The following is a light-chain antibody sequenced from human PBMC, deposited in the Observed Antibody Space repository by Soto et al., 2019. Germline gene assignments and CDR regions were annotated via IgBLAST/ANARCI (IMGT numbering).Light chain of an antibody. CDR1: SSDVGGYNY. CDR3: SLYTSENTYV. Sequence: QSALTQPPSASGSPGQSVTISCTGTSSDVGGYNYVSWYQQHPGKAPKLMIYEVSKRPSGVPDRFSGSKSGNTASLTISGLQAADEADYYCSLYTSENTYVFGTGTKVT. V-gene: IGLV2-8*01. J-gene: IGLJ1*01. CDR2: EVS.